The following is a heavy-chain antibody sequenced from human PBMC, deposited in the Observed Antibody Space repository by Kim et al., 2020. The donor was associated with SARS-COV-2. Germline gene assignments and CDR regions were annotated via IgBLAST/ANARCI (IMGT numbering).Heavy chain of an antibody. V-gene: IGHV1-46*01. Sequence: ASVKVSCKASGYTFTSYYMHWVRQAPGQGLEWTGIINLSGVSTSYAQKFQGRVTMTRDTSTSTVYMELSSLRSEDTAVYYCARGSIRVVVAARRNDAFDIWGQGTMVTVSS. CDR1: GYTFTSYY. CDR3: ARGSIRVVVAARRNDAFDI. CDR2: INLSGVST. D-gene: IGHD2-15*01. J-gene: IGHJ3*02.